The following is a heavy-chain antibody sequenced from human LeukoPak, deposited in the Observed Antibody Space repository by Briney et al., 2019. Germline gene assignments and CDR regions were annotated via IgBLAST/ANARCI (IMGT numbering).Heavy chain of an antibody. CDR2: INPNSGGT. V-gene: IGHV1-2*02. CDR3: ARDRVRYDYYDSSGYDAFDI. J-gene: IGHJ3*02. Sequence: GASVKVSCKASGYTFTGYYMHWVRQAPGQGLEWMGWINPNSGGTNYAQKFQGRVTMTRDTSISTAYMELSRLRSDDTAGYYCARDRVRYDYYDSSGYDAFDIWGQGTMVTVSS. D-gene: IGHD3-22*01. CDR1: GYTFTGYY.